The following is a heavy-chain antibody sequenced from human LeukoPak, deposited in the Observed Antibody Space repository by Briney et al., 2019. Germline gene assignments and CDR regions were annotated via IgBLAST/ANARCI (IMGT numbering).Heavy chain of an antibody. CDR3: AKDGSAAAGSEVDY. J-gene: IGHJ4*02. D-gene: IGHD6-13*01. CDR2: ISGSGGST. V-gene: IGHV3-23*01. CDR1: GFTFSSYA. Sequence: GGSLRPSCAASGFTFSSYAMGWVRQAPGKGLEWVSAISGSGGSTYYADSVKGRFTISRDNSKNTLYLQMNSLRAEDTAVYYCAKDGSAAAGSEVDYWGQGTLVTVSS.